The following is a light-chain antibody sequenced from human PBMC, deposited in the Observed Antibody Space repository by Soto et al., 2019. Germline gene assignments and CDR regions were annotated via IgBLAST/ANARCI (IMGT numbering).Light chain of an antibody. V-gene: IGLV3-21*01. Sequence: SYELTQPPSVSVAPGETARISCGGNNVGSRSVHWYQQKPGQAPFLVIYYDSDRPSGIPARFSGSNSGNTATLIISRVEAGDEADYYCQVWEATGDQVVFGGGTKLTVL. CDR2: YDS. J-gene: IGLJ2*01. CDR3: QVWEATGDQVV. CDR1: NVGSRS.